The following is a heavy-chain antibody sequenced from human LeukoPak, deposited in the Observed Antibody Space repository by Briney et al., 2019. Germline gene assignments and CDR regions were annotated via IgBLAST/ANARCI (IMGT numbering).Heavy chain of an antibody. J-gene: IGHJ3*02. CDR2: IIPIFGTA. CDR3: ASSGVGGAFDI. CDR1: GGTFSSYA. V-gene: IGHV1-69*01. Sequence: ASVKVSCKASGGTFSSYAISWVRQAPGQGLEWMGGIIPIFGTANYAQKFQGRVTITADESTSTAYMELSSLRSEDTAVYYCASSGVGGAFDIWGQGTMVTVSS. D-gene: IGHD1-26*01.